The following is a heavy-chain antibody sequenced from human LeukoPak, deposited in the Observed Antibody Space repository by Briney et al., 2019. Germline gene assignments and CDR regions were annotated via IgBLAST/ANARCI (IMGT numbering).Heavy chain of an antibody. Sequence: SQTLSLPCAISGHSVSRNSVAWNWIRQSPSRGLEWLGRTYYRSKLYNDYAVSVRSRISIHPETSKNRCSQQLTSRPPDDSAVDYCARGQYSAPDYWGQATLVTVSS. CDR2: TYYRSKLYN. J-gene: IGHJ4*02. CDR3: ARGQYSAPDY. D-gene: IGHD4-11*01. V-gene: IGHV6-1*01. CDR1: GHSVSRNSVA.